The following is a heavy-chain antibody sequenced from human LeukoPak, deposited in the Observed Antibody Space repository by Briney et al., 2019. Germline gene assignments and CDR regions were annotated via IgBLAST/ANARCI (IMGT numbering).Heavy chain of an antibody. CDR2: IYTSGST. V-gene: IGHV4-61*02. J-gene: IGHJ6*03. CDR1: GGSISSGSYY. Sequence: SETLSLTCTVSGGSISSGSYYWSWIRQPAGKGLEWIGRIYTSGSTNYNPSLKSRVTISVDTSKNQFSLKLSSVTAADTAVYYCARADYSSTWSHDYYYMDVWGQGTMVTVSS. CDR3: ARADYSSTWSHDYYYMDV. D-gene: IGHD6-13*01.